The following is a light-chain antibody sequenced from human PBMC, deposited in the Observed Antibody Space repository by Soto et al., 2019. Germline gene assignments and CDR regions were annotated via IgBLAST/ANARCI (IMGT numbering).Light chain of an antibody. V-gene: IGLV1-40*01. Sequence: QSVLTQPPSVSGAPGQRVTISCTGSSSNIGAGYDVHWYQQLPGTAPKLLIYGNSNRPSGVPYRFSGSKSGTSASLAITGLQAEDEADYYCQSDDSSWVFGGGTKLTVL. CDR1: SSNIGAGYD. CDR2: GNS. CDR3: QSDDSSWV. J-gene: IGLJ3*02.